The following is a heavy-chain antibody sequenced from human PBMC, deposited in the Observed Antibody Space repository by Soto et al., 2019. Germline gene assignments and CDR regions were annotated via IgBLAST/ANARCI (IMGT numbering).Heavy chain of an antibody. J-gene: IGHJ4*02. CDR2: ISSNGGST. CDR3: ARGLGPARLRFLEWSILDY. V-gene: IGHV3-64*01. Sequence: GGSLRLSCAASGFTFSSYAMHWVRQAPGKGLEYVSAISSNGGSTYYANSVKGRFTISRDNSKNTLYLQMGSLRAEDMAVYYCARGLGPARLRFLEWSILDYWGQGTLVTVSS. D-gene: IGHD3-3*01. CDR1: GFTFSSYA.